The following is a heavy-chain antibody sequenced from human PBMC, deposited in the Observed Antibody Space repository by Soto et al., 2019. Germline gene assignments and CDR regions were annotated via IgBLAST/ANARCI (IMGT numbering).Heavy chain of an antibody. CDR2: ISGSGGST. J-gene: IGHJ5*02. V-gene: IGHV3-23*01. CDR3: AKDLTLGYCSSTSCPRDP. D-gene: IGHD2-2*01. CDR1: GFTFSSYA. Sequence: GGSLRLSCAASGFTFSSYAMSWVRQAPGKGLEWVSAISGSGGSTYYADSVKGRFTISRDNSKNMLYLQMNSLRAEDTAVYYCAKDLTLGYCSSTSCPRDPWGQGTLVTVS.